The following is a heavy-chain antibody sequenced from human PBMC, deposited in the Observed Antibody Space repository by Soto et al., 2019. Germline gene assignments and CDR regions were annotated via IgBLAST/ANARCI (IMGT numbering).Heavy chain of an antibody. D-gene: IGHD3-10*02. CDR1: GYSFTNYY. CDR2: IYPVDFDT. V-gene: IGHV5-51*01. Sequence: PGESLKISCSASGYSFTNYYLAWVRQMPGKGLEWMGIIYPVDFDTRYSPSLQGQVTISVDRSIRTAYLQWDSLKASDTAMYYCASYVLVQSTMNYSDFWGQGTLVTVSS. J-gene: IGHJ4*02. CDR3: ASYVLVQSTMNYSDF.